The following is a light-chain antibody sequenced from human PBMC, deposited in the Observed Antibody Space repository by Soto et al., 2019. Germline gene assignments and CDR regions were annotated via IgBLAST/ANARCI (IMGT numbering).Light chain of an antibody. CDR1: RSVLYKSNNKNH. J-gene: IGKJ4*01. V-gene: IGKV4-1*01. CDR3: QQYFDVPFT. CDR2: WAS. Sequence: DIVMTQSPDSLAVSLGERATINCKYSRSVLYKSNNKNHLAWYQQKPGQPPQLIIYWASTRESGVPERFSGSGSGTDFTLTISSLEAEDVAFYWCQQYFDVPFTFGGGTKVDI.